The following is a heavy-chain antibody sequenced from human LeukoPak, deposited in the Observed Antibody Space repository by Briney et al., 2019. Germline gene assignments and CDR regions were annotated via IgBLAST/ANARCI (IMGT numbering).Heavy chain of an antibody. V-gene: IGHV3-48*01. CDR3: ARELWGFDY. CDR2: ISSSSYII. CDR1: GFTFSSYS. J-gene: IGHJ4*02. Sequence: GGSLRLSCAASGFTFSSYSMNWVRQAPGKGLEWVSYISSSSYIIYYADSVKGRFTLSRDNAKNSLYLQMNSLRAEDTAVYYCARELWGFDYWGQGTLVTVSS. D-gene: IGHD7-27*01.